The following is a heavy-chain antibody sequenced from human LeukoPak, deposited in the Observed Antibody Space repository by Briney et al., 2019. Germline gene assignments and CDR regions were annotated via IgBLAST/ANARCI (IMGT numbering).Heavy chain of an antibody. CDR2: IIPIFGTA. CDR3: ARDRGSGIYSDSSDY. Sequence: SVKVSCKASGGTFSSYAISWVRQAPGQGLEWMGGIIPIFGTANYAQKFQGRVTITADESTSTAYMELSSLRSEDTAVYYCARDRGSGIYSDSSDYWGQGTLVTVFS. D-gene: IGHD1-26*01. V-gene: IGHV1-69*01. J-gene: IGHJ4*02. CDR1: GGTFSSYA.